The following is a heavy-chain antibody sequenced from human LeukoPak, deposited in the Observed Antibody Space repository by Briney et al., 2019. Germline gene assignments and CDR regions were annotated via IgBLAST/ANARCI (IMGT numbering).Heavy chain of an antibody. V-gene: IGHV4-39*01. CDR2: IYYSGST. Sequence: SETLSLTCTVSGGSISSSSYYWGWIRQPPGKGLEWIGSIYYSGSTYYNPSLKSRVTISVDTSKNQFSLKLSSVTAADTAVYYCASAYQLLSVASMWRDDTTENRFDPWGQGTLVTVSS. CDR3: ASAYQLLSVASMWRDDTTENRFDP. CDR1: GGSISSSSYY. D-gene: IGHD2-2*01. J-gene: IGHJ5*02.